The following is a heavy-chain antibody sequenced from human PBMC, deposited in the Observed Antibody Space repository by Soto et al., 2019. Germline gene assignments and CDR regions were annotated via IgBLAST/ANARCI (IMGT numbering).Heavy chain of an antibody. Sequence: SETLSLTCTVSGGSISSYYWSWIRQPPGKGLEWIGYIYYSGSTNYNPSLKSRVTISVDTSKNQFSLKLSSVTAADTAVYYCARHEIAAAGLGYWGQGTLVTVSS. V-gene: IGHV4-59*08. CDR3: ARHEIAAAGLGY. CDR1: GGSISSYY. D-gene: IGHD6-13*01. J-gene: IGHJ4*02. CDR2: IYYSGST.